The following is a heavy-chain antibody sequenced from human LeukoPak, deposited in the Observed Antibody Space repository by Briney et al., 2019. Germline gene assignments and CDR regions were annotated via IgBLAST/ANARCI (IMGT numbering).Heavy chain of an antibody. D-gene: IGHD3-3*01. V-gene: IGHV3-49*03. CDR3: TREYYDFWSGPSDY. Sequence: GGSLRLSGTASGFTFGDYAMSWFRQAPGKGLEWVGFIRSKAYGGTTEYAASVKGRFTISRDDSKSIAYLQMNSLKTEDTAVYYCTREYYDFWSGPSDYWGQGTLVTVSS. CDR1: GFTFGDYA. J-gene: IGHJ4*02. CDR2: IRSKAYGGTT.